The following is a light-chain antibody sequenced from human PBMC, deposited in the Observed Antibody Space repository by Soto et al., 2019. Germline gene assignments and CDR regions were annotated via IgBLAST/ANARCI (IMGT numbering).Light chain of an antibody. CDR1: SSDVGGYNY. J-gene: IGLJ2*01. CDR3: SPYTSSSTLGVV. V-gene: IGLV2-14*01. CDR2: DVS. Sequence: QSVLTQPASVSGSPGQSITISCTGTSSDVGGYNYVSWYQQHPGKAPKLMIYDVSNRPSGVSNRFSGSKSGNTASLTISGLQAEDEADYYCSPYTSSSTLGVVFGGGTKLTVL.